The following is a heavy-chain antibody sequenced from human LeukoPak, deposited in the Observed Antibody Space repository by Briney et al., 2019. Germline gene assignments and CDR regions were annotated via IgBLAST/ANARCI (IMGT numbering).Heavy chain of an antibody. D-gene: IGHD5-24*01. Sequence: PSETLSLTCTVSGGSISSGYYYWSWIRQHPGKGLEWIGYIFHSGGTSYNPSLKSRLTISVDTSKNHFSLKLSSVTAADTAVYYCARDSGDGPNLYFDYWGPRTLVTVSS. CDR3: ARDSGDGPNLYFDY. V-gene: IGHV4-31*03. CDR2: IFHSGGT. J-gene: IGHJ4*02. CDR1: GGSISSGYYY.